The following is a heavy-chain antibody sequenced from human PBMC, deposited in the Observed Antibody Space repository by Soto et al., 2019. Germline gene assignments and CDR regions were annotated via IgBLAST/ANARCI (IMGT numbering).Heavy chain of an antibody. CDR2: ISGGRSTK. CDR1: GFTISSYS. V-gene: IGHV3-48*01. CDR3: ARVVVTEGSYYYYYMDV. Sequence: GGSLRLSCAGSGFTISSYSMNWVRQAPGKGREWVSYISGGRSTKWYADSVKGRFTISRDNAKNSLFLQMNSLGAEDTAEYFCARVVVTEGSYYYYYMDVWGKGTTVTVSS. D-gene: IGHD2-15*01. J-gene: IGHJ6*03.